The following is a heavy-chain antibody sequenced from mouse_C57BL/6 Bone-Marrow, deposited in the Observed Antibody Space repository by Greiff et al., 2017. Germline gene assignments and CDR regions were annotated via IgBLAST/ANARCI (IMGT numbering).Heavy chain of an antibody. CDR1: GYTFTSYW. D-gene: IGHD2-2*01. J-gene: IGHJ2*01. CDR3: AKGGWLPA. Sequence: QVQLKQPGAELVRPGSSVKLSCKASGYTFTSYWMDWVKQRPGQGLEWIGNIYPSDSETHYNQKFKDKATLTVDKSSSTAYMQLSSLTSEDSAVHYCAKGGWLPAWGQGTTLTVSS. V-gene: IGHV1-61*01. CDR2: IYPSDSET.